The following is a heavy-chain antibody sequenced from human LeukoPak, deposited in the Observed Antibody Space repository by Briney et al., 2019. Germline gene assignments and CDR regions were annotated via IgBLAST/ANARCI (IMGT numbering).Heavy chain of an antibody. Sequence: SETLSLTCTVSGGSISSSDYYWGWIRQPPGKGLEWIGNIYYSGSTYYNPSLKSRVTISVDTSKNQFSLNLSSVTAADTAVYYCARVELLFWYFDLWGRGTLVTVSS. D-gene: IGHD1-26*01. CDR2: IYYSGST. CDR1: GGSISSSDYY. CDR3: ARVELLFWYFDL. J-gene: IGHJ2*01. V-gene: IGHV4-39*07.